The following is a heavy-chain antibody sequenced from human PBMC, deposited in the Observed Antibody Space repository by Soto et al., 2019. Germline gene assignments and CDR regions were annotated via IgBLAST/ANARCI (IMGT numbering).Heavy chain of an antibody. J-gene: IGHJ6*02. V-gene: IGHV4-4*02. CDR2: IYHSGST. D-gene: IGHD6-13*01. CDR1: GGSISSSNW. Sequence: SETLSLTCAVSGGSISSSNWWSWVRQPPGKGLEWIGEIYHSGSTNYNPSLKSRVTISVDKSKNQFSLKLSPVTAADTAVYYCASGAAADHYYGMDVSGQGTTVTVSS. CDR3: ASGAAADHYYGMDV.